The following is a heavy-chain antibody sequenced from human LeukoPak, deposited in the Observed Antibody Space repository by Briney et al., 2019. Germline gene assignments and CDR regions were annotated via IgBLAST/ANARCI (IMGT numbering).Heavy chain of an antibody. CDR2: MNPNSGNT. Sequence: ASVKVSCKASGYTFTSYDINWVRQATGQGLEWMGWMNPNSGNTGYAQKFQGRVTMTRNTSVSTAYMELSSLRSEDTAVYYCAKDTYIVVVVECDYWGQGTLVTVSS. CDR3: AKDTYIVVVVECDY. J-gene: IGHJ4*02. V-gene: IGHV1-8*01. CDR1: GYTFTSYD. D-gene: IGHD2-15*01.